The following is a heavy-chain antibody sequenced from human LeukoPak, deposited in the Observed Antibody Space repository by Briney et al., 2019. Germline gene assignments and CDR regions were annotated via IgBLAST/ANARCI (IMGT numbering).Heavy chain of an antibody. V-gene: IGHV4-39*02. CDR2: IYYSGST. J-gene: IGHJ4*02. CDR3: ARDAGILHFDS. D-gene: IGHD1-26*01. Sequence: SETLSLTCTVSGGSISSYYWGWIRQPPGKGLEWIGSIYYSGSTYYNPSLKSRVTISVDTSKNQFSLKLSSVTAADTAVYFCARDAGILHFDSWGQGTLVTVSS. CDR1: GGSISSYY.